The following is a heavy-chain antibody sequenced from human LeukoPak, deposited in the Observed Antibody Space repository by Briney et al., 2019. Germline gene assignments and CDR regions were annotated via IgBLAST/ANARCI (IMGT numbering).Heavy chain of an antibody. D-gene: IGHD3-10*01. Sequence: ASVKVSCKSSGYTFSDYYIHWARQAPGGGLQWLGRVDPEDAKAVYSENLQGRVTITADSFSDSTYMFLSSLTSEDTAFYYCATSGRSSLAFDVWGQGTVVTVSS. CDR3: ATSGRSSLAFDV. J-gene: IGHJ3*01. CDR1: GYTFSDYY. V-gene: IGHV1-69-2*01. CDR2: VDPEDAKA.